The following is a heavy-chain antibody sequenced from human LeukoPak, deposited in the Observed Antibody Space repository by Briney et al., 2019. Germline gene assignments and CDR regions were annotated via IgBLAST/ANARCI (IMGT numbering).Heavy chain of an antibody. Sequence: SETLSLTCALYGGSFSGYYSSWTRHPPGKGLEWTGEINHSGSSNYNPSLKSRVIISVDTSKHQFSLKLSAVTAADTAVYYCARAGKPQGRTLTYDYWGQGTLVTVSS. CDR2: INHSGSS. CDR1: GGSFSGYY. V-gene: IGHV4-34*01. CDR3: ARAGKPQGRTLTYDY. J-gene: IGHJ4*02.